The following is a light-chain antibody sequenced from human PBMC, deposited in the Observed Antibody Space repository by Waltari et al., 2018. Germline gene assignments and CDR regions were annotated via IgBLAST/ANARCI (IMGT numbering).Light chain of an antibody. V-gene: IGLV2-14*03. CDR1: SSAVGAQNY. CDR2: DVN. Sequence: QSALTQPAAVSESPGPSITISCPGTSSAVGAQNYVSSYQQHPGEAHKLMIYDVNKRTSGTSNRFSGSKSGNTASLSISGLQAEDEADYYCSSYTSTNTYVFGSGTKVTVL. CDR3: SSYTSTNTYV. J-gene: IGLJ1*01.